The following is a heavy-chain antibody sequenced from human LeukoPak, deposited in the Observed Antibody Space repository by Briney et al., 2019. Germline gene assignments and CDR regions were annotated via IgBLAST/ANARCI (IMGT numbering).Heavy chain of an antibody. CDR1: GFTFSSYA. CDR2: ISGSGGST. V-gene: IGHV3-23*01. D-gene: IGHD3-16*02. CDR3: ARGSLGELSSLGGFDY. J-gene: IGHJ4*02. Sequence: GGSLRLSCAASGFTFSSYAMSWVRQAPGKGLEWVSAISGSGGSTYYADSVKGRFTISRDNSKNTLYLQMNSLRAEDTAVYYCARGSLGELSSLGGFDYWGQGTLVTVSS.